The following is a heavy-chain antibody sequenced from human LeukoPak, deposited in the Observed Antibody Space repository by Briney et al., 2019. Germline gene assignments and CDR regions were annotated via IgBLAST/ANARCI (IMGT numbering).Heavy chain of an antibody. D-gene: IGHD3-22*01. CDR1: GFTVSSSY. CDR2: IYSGGST. V-gene: IGHV3-53*01. CDR3: ASDGGQRPSGFSTVGFDY. J-gene: IGHJ4*02. Sequence: PGGSLRLSCAASGFTVSSSYMTWVRQAPDKGLEWVSVIYSGGSTYYADSVKGRFTISRDNSKNTLYLQMNSLRAEDTAVYYCASDGGQRPSGFSTVGFDYWGQGTLVTVSS.